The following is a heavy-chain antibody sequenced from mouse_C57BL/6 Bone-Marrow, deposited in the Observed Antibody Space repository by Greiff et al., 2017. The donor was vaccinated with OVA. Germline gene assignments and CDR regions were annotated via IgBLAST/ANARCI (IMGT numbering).Heavy chain of an antibody. J-gene: IGHJ4*01. V-gene: IGHV10-1*01. CDR2: IRSKSNNYAT. D-gene: IGHD1-1*01. CDR3: VRDYYGSSTGAMDY. Sequence: GGGLVQPKGSLKLSCAASGFSFNTYAMNWVRQAPGKGLEWVARIRSKSNNYATYYADSVKDRFTISRDDSESMLYLQMNNLKTEDTAMYYCVRDYYGSSTGAMDYWGQGTSVTVSS. CDR1: GFSFNTYA.